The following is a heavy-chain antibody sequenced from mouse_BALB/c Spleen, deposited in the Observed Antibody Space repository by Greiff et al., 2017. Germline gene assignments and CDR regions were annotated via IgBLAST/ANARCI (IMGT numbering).Heavy chain of an antibody. V-gene: IGHV1-7*01. Sequence: VQLQQSGAELAKPGASVKMSCKASGYTFTSYWMHWVKQRPGQGLEWIGYINPSTGYTEYNQKFKDKATLTADKSSSTAYMQLSSLTSEDSAVYYCARYRYERAMDYWGQGTSVTVSS. CDR3: ARYRYERAMDY. J-gene: IGHJ4*01. CDR1: GYTFTSYW. D-gene: IGHD2-14*01. CDR2: INPSTGYT.